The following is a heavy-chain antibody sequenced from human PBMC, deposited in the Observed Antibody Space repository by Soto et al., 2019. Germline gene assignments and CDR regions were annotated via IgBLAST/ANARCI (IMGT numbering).Heavy chain of an antibody. V-gene: IGHV1-69*01. J-gene: IGHJ5*02. D-gene: IGHD3-3*01. Sequence: QVQLVQSGAEVKKPGASVKGSCKASGGTFSSYTGNWVRQAPGQGLEWMGGLIPMFATAGYAQKFQGRLTITADESTNTAFMELSSLRFEDTAIYYCARDGHFDFWRDPGFDPWGQGTLVTVSS. CDR3: ARDGHFDFWRDPGFDP. CDR1: GGTFSSYT. CDR2: LIPMFATA.